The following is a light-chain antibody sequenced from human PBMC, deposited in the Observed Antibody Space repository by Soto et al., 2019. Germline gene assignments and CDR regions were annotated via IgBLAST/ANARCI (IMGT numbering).Light chain of an antibody. CDR1: QSVSSSY. J-gene: IGKJ1*01. CDR3: QQYGSSPPWT. Sequence: EIVLTQSPGTLSLSPGERATLSCRASQSVSSSYLAWYQQKTGQAPMLLIYGASSRATGIPDRFSGSGSGTDFTLTISRLEPEDFAVYYCQQYGSSPPWTFGQGTKVEIK. CDR2: GAS. V-gene: IGKV3-20*01.